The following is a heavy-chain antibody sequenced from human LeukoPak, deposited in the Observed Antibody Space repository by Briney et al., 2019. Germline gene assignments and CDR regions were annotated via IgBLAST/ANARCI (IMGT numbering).Heavy chain of an antibody. CDR3: AKDGFLKAAAVTYYYYGMDV. V-gene: IGHV3-43*02. CDR2: ISGDGGST. Sequence: GGSLSLSCAASGFSFDNYAMHWVRQTPGKGLEWVSLISGDGGSTYYADSVKGRFTISRDNSKNSLYLQMNSLRTEDTALYYCAKDGFLKAAAVTYYYYGMDVWGQGTTVTVSS. J-gene: IGHJ6*02. D-gene: IGHD6-13*01. CDR1: GFSFDNYA.